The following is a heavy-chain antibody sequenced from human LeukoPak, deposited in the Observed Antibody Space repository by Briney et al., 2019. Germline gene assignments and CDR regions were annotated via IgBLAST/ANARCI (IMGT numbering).Heavy chain of an antibody. CDR3: ARWDRFHEV. D-gene: IGHD1-14*01. CDR1: GFTFSTYS. Sequence: GGSLRLSCAASGFTFSTYSMNWVRQAPGQGLEWVSSISSSSTYIYYADSVKGRFTISRDNSKNSLYLQMNNLRAEDTAVYYCARWDRFHEVWGQGTLVTVSS. J-gene: IGHJ4*02. V-gene: IGHV3-21*01. CDR2: ISSSSTYI.